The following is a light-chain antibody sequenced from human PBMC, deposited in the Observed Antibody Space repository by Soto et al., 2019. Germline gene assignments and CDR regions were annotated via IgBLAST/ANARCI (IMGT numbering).Light chain of an antibody. CDR1: SSDVGSHNL. V-gene: IGLV2-23*01. Sequence: QSALTQPASVSGSPGQSITISCTGTSSDVGSHNLVSWYQHHPANAPKLMVYEASKRPSGVSDRFSGSKSGNTASLTISGLQGEDEADYFCCSCSTTGAHWVFGGGTKVTVL. CDR3: CSCSTTGAHWV. J-gene: IGLJ3*02. CDR2: EAS.